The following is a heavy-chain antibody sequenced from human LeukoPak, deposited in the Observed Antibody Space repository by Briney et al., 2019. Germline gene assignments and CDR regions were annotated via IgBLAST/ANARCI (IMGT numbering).Heavy chain of an antibody. CDR3: ARNIWFGESADAFDI. J-gene: IGHJ3*02. D-gene: IGHD3-10*01. V-gene: IGHV1-2*02. Sequence: ASVKVSCKASGYTFTSYDINWVRQATGQGLEWMGWINPNSGGTNYAQKFQGRVTMTRDKSIRTAYMELSRLTSDGTAVYYCARNIWFGESADAFDIWGQGTMVTVSS. CDR2: INPNSGGT. CDR1: GYTFTSYD.